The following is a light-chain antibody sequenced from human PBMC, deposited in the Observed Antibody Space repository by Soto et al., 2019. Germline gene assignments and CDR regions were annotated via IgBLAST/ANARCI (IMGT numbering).Light chain of an antibody. J-gene: IGKJ4*01. V-gene: IGKV3-20*01. CDR2: GAS. CDR3: QQYGSSPLT. CDR1: QSVSSSY. Sequence: EIVLTQSPGTLSLSPGERATLSCRASQSVSSSYLAWYQQKPGQAPRLLIYGASSRATGIPDRFSGSGSGTVLTLTISRLAPEDFAVYYCQQYGSSPLTFGGGTKVEIK.